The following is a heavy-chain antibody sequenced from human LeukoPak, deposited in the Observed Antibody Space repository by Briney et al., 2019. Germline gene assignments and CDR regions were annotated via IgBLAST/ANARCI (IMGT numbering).Heavy chain of an antibody. Sequence: PSETLSLTCTVSGGSISYYYWSWIRQPPGKGLDWIGYIYYSGSTNYNPSLKSRVTISVDTSKNQFSLKLSSVTAADTAVYYCARVRYSGYDRDYYYYYGMDVWGQGTTVTVSS. CDR2: IYYSGST. CDR1: GGSISYYY. D-gene: IGHD5-12*01. CDR3: ARVRYSGYDRDYYYYYGMDV. J-gene: IGHJ6*02. V-gene: IGHV4-59*01.